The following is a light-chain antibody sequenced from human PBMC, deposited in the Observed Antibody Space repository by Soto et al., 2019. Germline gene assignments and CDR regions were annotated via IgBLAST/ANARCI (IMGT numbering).Light chain of an antibody. V-gene: IGKV1-39*01. J-gene: IGKJ4*01. Sequence: DIQMTQSPSSLSASVGDRVSITCRASQSISANLNWFQQKPGRAPNLLIYATSTLQSGVPSRFSGTRSGTDFTLTISTLQPEDYATYYCQHSYAIPLTFGGGTKVDI. CDR2: ATS. CDR3: QHSYAIPLT. CDR1: QSISAN.